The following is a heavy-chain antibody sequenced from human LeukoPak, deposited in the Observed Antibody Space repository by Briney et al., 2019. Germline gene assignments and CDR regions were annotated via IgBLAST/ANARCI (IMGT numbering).Heavy chain of an antibody. CDR3: ARSAARGYYDSSGYYRGAFDI. J-gene: IGHJ3*02. Sequence: SETPSLTCTVSGGSISSYYWSWIRQPPGKGLEWIGYIYYSGSTNYNPSLKSRVTISVDTSKNQFSLKLSSVTAADTAVYYCARSAARGYYDSSGYYRGAFDIWGQGTMVTVSS. CDR1: GGSISSYY. V-gene: IGHV4-59*08. CDR2: IYYSGST. D-gene: IGHD3-22*01.